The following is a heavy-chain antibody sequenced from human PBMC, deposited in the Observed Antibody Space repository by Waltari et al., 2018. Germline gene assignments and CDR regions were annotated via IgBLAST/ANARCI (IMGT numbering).Heavy chain of an antibody. D-gene: IGHD3-22*01. CDR2: IYYSGST. V-gene: IGHV4-59*01. CDR3: AREGHYYDSSGYSDAFDI. CDR1: GGSISSYY. Sequence: QVQLQESGPGLVKPSETLSLTCTVSGGSISSYYWSWIRHPPGKGLEWIGYIYYSGSTNYNPSLKSRVTISVDTSKNQFSLKLSSVTAADTAVYYCAREGHYYDSSGYSDAFDIWGQGTMVTVSS. J-gene: IGHJ3*02.